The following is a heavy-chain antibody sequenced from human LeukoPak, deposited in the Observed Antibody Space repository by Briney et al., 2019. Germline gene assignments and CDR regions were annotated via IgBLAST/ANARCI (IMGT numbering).Heavy chain of an antibody. D-gene: IGHD1-26*01. Sequence: SETLSLTCTVSGGSISSSSYYWSWISQPPGKGLEWIGEINHSGTTNYNPSIKSRVTISVDTSKNQFSLKLRSVTAADTAVYYCARRRRNSGSNDGPSGLDYWGQGTLVTVSS. J-gene: IGHJ4*02. CDR3: ARRRRNSGSNDGPSGLDY. V-gene: IGHV4-39*07. CDR1: GGSISSSSYY. CDR2: INHSGTT.